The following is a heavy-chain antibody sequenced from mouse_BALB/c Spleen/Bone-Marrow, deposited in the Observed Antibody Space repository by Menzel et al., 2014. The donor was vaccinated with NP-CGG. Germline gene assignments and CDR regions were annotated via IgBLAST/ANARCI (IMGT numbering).Heavy chain of an antibody. CDR3: ARHYRSYFDY. J-gene: IGHJ2*01. CDR2: INPSTGYT. CDR1: GYTFTSYW. Sequence: VQLQQSGAELAKPGASVKMSCKASGYTFTSYWMHWVKQRPGQGLEWIGYINPSTGYTEYNQKFKDKATLTADKSSSTAYMQLSSLTSEDSAVYYCARHYRSYFDYWGQGTTLTVSS. D-gene: IGHD2-14*01. V-gene: IGHV1-7*01.